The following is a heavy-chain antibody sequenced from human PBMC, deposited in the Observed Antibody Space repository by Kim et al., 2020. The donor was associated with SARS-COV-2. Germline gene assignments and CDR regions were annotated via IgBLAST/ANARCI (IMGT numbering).Heavy chain of an antibody. CDR3: ARRDYGGKRGSGSTRAVRYYYYGMDV. Sequence: SVKVSCKASGGTFSSYAISWVRQAPGQGLEWMGGIIPIFGTANYAQKFQGRVTITADESTSTAYMELSSLRSEDTAVYYCARRDYGGKRGSGSTRAVRYYYYGMDVWGQGTTVTVSS. V-gene: IGHV1-69*13. D-gene: IGHD4-17*01. J-gene: IGHJ6*02. CDR2: IIPIFGTA. CDR1: GGTFSSYA.